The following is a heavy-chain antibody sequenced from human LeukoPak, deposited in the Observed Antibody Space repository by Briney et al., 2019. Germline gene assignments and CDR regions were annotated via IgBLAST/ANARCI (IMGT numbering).Heavy chain of an antibody. CDR2: IYSGGNT. Sequence: GGSLRLSCAASGFTVSSNYMSWVRQAPGKGLEWVSVIYSGGNTYYADSVKGRFTISRDNSKNTLYLQMNSLRAEDTAVYYCAKDSRGLTWNYYGSGPFDPWGQGTLVTVSS. J-gene: IGHJ5*02. CDR1: GFTVSSNY. V-gene: IGHV3-53*01. D-gene: IGHD3-10*01. CDR3: AKDSRGLTWNYYGSGPFDP.